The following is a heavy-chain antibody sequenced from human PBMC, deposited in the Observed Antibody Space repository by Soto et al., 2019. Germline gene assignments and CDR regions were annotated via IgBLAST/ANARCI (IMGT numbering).Heavy chain of an antibody. CDR1: GGSTSSSSYY. J-gene: IGHJ4*02. CDR3: ASHTFSNESRGYYSVLDSFDS. D-gene: IGHD3-22*01. CDR2: IYYGGNT. V-gene: IGHV4-39*02. Sequence: SGTLSLTCTVSGGSTSSSSYYWGWIRQPPGKGLEWIGSIYYGGNTYYNPSLKSRVTISVDTSKNHFSLKLSSVTAADTAVNYCASHTFSNESRGYYSVLDSFDSWGREPWSPSP.